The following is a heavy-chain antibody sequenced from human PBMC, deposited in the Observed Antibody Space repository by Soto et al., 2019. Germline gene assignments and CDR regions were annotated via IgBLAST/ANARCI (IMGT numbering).Heavy chain of an antibody. CDR3: ARGFRDL. V-gene: IGHV3-74*01. D-gene: IGHD3-10*01. CDR1: GFTFSNFW. J-gene: IGHJ4*02. CDR2: INQDGSST. Sequence: EVQLVESGGGLVQPGGSLRLSCAASGFTFSNFWMHWVRQVPEKGLVWVSRINQDGSSTSYADSVKGRFTTSRDNAKNTLYLQMNSLRAEDTSLYYCARGFRDLWGQGTLVTVSS.